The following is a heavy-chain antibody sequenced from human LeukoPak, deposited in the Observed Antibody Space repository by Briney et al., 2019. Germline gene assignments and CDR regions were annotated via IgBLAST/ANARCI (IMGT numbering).Heavy chain of an antibody. J-gene: IGHJ3*02. CDR2: IYTSGST. Sequence: SGTLSLTCTVSGGSISSYYWSWIRQPAGKGLEWIGRIYTSGSTNYNPSLKSRVTMSVDTSKNQFSLKLSSVTAADTAVYYCAKGEWSLEAFDIWGQGTMVTVSS. D-gene: IGHD3-3*01. CDR3: AKGEWSLEAFDI. V-gene: IGHV4-4*07. CDR1: GGSISSYY.